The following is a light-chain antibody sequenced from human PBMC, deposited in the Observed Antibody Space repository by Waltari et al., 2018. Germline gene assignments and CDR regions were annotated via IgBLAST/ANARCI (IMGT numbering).Light chain of an antibody. CDR2: EGS. CDR1: SSDVGSYNL. Sequence: QSALTQPAPVSGSPGQSTTISCTGTSSDVGSYNLVSWYQQHPGKAPKLMIYEGSKRPSGVSNRFSGSKSGNTASLTISGLQAEDEADYYCCSYAGSILFGGGTKLTVL. J-gene: IGLJ2*01. V-gene: IGLV2-23*01. CDR3: CSYAGSIL.